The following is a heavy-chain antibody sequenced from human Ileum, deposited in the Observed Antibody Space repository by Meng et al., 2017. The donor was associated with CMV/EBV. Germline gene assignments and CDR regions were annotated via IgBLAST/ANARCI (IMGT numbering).Heavy chain of an antibody. CDR2: INHSGST. CDR1: GGSFSGYY. CDR3: ARVRYSSSPGRYYYCGMDV. J-gene: IGHJ6*02. V-gene: IGHV4-34*01. D-gene: IGHD6-6*01. Sequence: SETLSLTCAVYGGSFSGYYWSWIRQPPGKGLEWIGEINHSGSTNYNPSPKSRVTISVDTSKNQFSLKLSSVTAADTAVYYCARVRYSSSPGRYYYCGMDVWGQGTTVTVSS.